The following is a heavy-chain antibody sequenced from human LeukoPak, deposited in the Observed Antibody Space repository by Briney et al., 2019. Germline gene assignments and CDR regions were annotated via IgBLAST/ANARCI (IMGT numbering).Heavy chain of an antibody. CDR3: AKAVDSSSWTDAFDI. Sequence: PGGSLRLSCAASGFTFSSYEMNWVRQAPGKGLEWVSYISSSGSTIYYADSVKGRFTISRDNAKNSLYLQMNSLRAEDMALYYCAKAVDSSSWTDAFDIWGQGTMVTVSS. CDR2: ISSSGSTI. CDR1: GFTFSSYE. D-gene: IGHD6-13*01. J-gene: IGHJ3*02. V-gene: IGHV3-48*03.